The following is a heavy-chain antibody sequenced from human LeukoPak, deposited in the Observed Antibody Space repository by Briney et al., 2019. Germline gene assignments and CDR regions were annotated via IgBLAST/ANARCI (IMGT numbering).Heavy chain of an antibody. CDR2: ISTSSSTI. J-gene: IGHJ4*02. CDR3: ARADDDYVWGSYRPFDY. D-gene: IGHD3-16*02. CDR1: GFTFSSYS. V-gene: IGHV3-48*01. Sequence: GGSLRLSCAASGFTFSSYSMNWVRQAPGKGLEWVSYISTSSSTIYYADSVKGRFTISRDNAKNSLYLQMNSLRAEDTAVYYCARADDDYVWGSYRPFDYWGQGTLVTVSS.